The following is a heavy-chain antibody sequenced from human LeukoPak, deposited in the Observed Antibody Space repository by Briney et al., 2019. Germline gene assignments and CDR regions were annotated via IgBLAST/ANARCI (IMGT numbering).Heavy chain of an antibody. CDR2: ISAYNGNT. J-gene: IGHJ4*02. Sequence: ASVKVSCKASGYTFTSYGISWVRQAPGQGLEWMGWISAYNGNTNYAQKLQGRVTMTTDTSTSTAYMELRSLRSDDTAVYYCAGDSPLPPQFCSSTSCYSLRPFDYWGQGTLVTVSS. D-gene: IGHD2-2*01. CDR1: GYTFTSYG. CDR3: AGDSPLPPQFCSSTSCYSLRPFDY. V-gene: IGHV1-18*01.